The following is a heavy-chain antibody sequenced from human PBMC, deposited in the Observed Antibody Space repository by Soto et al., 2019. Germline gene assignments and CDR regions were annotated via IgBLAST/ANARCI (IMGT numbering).Heavy chain of an antibody. CDR3: ARFDCSGGSCYRTYYFDY. V-gene: IGHV1-69*13. D-gene: IGHD2-15*01. CDR2: IIPIFGTA. CDR1: GGTFSSYA. J-gene: IGHJ4*02. Sequence: SVKVSCKASGGTFSSYAISWVRQAPGQGLEWMGGIIPIFGTANYAQKFQGRVTITADESTSTAYMELSSLRSEDTAVYYCARFDCSGGSCYRTYYFDYWGQGTLVTVSS.